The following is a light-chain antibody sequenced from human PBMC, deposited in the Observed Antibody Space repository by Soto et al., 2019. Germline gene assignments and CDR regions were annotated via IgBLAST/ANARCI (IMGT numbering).Light chain of an antibody. J-gene: IGKJ2*01. CDR2: AAS. V-gene: IGKV3-20*01. CDR3: QQYGTTLYT. CDR1: QSVSNNY. Sequence: EAVLTKSPGTLSLSPGERATLSCRASQSVSNNYLAWYQQKSGQAPRVLIYAASRRATGIPDRFSGSASGTDFTLNISRLEPEDFAVYYCQQYGTTLYTFGQGTKLEIK.